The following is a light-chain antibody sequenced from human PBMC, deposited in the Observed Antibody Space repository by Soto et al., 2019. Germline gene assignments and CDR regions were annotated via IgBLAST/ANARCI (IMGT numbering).Light chain of an antibody. J-gene: IGLJ1*01. CDR3: CSYAGSSTPHYV. V-gene: IGLV2-23*02. CDR1: SSDVGSYNL. Sequence: QSALTQPASVSGSPGQSITISCTGTSSDVGSYNLVSWYQQHPDKAPKLMIYEVSKRPSGVSNRFSGSKSGNTASLTISGLQAEDEADYYCCSYAGSSTPHYVFGTGTKLTVL. CDR2: EVS.